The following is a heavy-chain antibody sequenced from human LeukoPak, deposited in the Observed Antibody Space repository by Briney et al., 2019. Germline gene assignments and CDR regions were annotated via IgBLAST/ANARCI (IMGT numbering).Heavy chain of an antibody. V-gene: IGHV3-21*01. CDR1: GFTFSSYS. CDR3: ARGWWELYFRAYFDY. J-gene: IGHJ4*02. D-gene: IGHD1-26*01. Sequence: VGSLRLSCAASGFTFSSYSMNWVRQAPGKGLEWVSSVSSSSSYIYYADSVKGRLTISRDNAKNSLYLQMNSLRAEDTAVYYCARGWWELYFRAYFDYWGQGTLVTVSS. CDR2: VSSSSSYI.